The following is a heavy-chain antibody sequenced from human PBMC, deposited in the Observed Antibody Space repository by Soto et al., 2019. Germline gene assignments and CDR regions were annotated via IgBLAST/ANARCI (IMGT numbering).Heavy chain of an antibody. CDR2: IRSKANSYAT. J-gene: IGHJ6*02. D-gene: IGHD2-21*02. CDR1: GFTFSGSA. V-gene: IGHV3-73*02. CDR3: TRPRGDCGGDCYRPANPLYYYYGLDV. Sequence: EVQLVESGGGLVQPGGSLKLSCAASGFTFSGSAMHWVRQASGKGLEGVGGIRSKANSYATAYAASVKGRVTISRDDSKNTAYLQMNSLTTEDTAVYYSTRPRGDCGGDCYRPANPLYYYYGLDVWGQGTTVTVSS.